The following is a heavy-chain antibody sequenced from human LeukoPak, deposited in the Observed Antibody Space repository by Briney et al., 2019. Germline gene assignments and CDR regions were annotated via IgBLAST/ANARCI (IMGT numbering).Heavy chain of an antibody. Sequence: PGGSLRLSCAASGFTFSAYSMNWVRQAPGKGLEWVSYISSSGSNIHYADSVKGRFTISRDTGKNSLYLQMSSLRAEDTAVYYCARLASGSYPNYFDYWGQGLPVTVSS. CDR2: ISSSGSNI. CDR3: ARLASGSYPNYFDY. J-gene: IGHJ4*02. D-gene: IGHD1-26*01. CDR1: GFTFSAYS. V-gene: IGHV3-48*01.